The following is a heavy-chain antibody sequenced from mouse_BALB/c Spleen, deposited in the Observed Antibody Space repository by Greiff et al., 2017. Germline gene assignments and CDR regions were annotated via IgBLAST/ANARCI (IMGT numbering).Heavy chain of an antibody. V-gene: IGHV8-12*01. CDR3: ARSVITTVVAPYFDV. J-gene: IGHJ1*01. D-gene: IGHD1-1*01. CDR2: IYWDDDK. Sequence: QVTLKVSGPGILQPSQTLSLTCSFSGFSLSTSGMGVSWIRQPSGKGLEWLAHIYWDDDKRYNPSLKSRLTISKDTSRNQVFHKITSVDTADTATYYCARSVITTVVAPYFDVWGAGTTVTVSS. CDR1: GFSLSTSGMG.